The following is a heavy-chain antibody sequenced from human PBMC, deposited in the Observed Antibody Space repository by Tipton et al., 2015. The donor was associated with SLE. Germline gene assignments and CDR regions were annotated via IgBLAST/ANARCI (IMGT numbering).Heavy chain of an antibody. D-gene: IGHD2-21*01. J-gene: IGHJ5*02. Sequence: WIRQPPGKGLEWIGSIYYSGSTYYNPSLKSRVTISVDTSKNQFSLKLSSVTAADTAVYYCARAGGGDSNWFDPWGQGTLVTVYS. CDR2: IYYSGST. V-gene: IGHV4-39*07. CDR3: ARAGGGDSNWFDP.